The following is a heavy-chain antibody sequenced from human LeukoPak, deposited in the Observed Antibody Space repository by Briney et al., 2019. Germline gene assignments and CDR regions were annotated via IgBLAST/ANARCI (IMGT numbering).Heavy chain of an antibody. J-gene: IGHJ5*02. CDR1: GISVSSNY. CDR3: ARVEEAASFDP. CDR2: ISSSSNYI. Sequence: GGSLRLSCAASGISVSSNYMSWVRQAPGKGLEWVSSISSSSNYIYYADSVKGRFTISRDNAKNSLYLQMNSLRAEDTAVYYCARVEEAASFDPWGQGTLVTVSS. V-gene: IGHV3-21*01. D-gene: IGHD6-13*01.